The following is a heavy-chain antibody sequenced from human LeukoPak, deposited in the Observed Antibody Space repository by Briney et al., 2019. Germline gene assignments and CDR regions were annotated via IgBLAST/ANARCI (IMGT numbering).Heavy chain of an antibody. D-gene: IGHD6-19*01. CDR1: GFTFSGSA. CDR3: TRRDSSGWYDWFDP. V-gene: IGHV3-73*01. J-gene: IGHJ5*02. CDR2: IRSKANSYAT. Sequence: PGGSLRLSCAASGFTFSGSAMHWVRQASGKGLEWVGRIRSKANSYATAYAASVKGRFTISRDDSKNTAYLQMNSLKTEDTAVYYCTRRDSSGWYDWFDPWGQGTLVTVSS.